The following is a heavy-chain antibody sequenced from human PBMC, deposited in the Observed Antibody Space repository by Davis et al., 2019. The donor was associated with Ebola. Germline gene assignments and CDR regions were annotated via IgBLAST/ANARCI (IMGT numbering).Heavy chain of an antibody. CDR2: IDPSDSYT. CDR3: ARHQEGGTTGWFDP. CDR1: GYSFTIYW. J-gene: IGHJ5*02. V-gene: IGHV5-10-1*01. D-gene: IGHD4-11*01. Sequence: GESLKISCTSSGYSFTIYWISWVRQMPGKGLEWMGKIDPSDSYTNYSPSFQGHVTISADKSVNTAYLQWSSLKASDTATYYCARHQEGGTTGWFDPWGLGTLVTVSS.